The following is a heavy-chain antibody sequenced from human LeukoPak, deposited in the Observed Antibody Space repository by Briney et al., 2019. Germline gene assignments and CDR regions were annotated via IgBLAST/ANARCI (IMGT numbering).Heavy chain of an antibody. Sequence: ASVKLSCKASGYTFTSYGISWGRQAPGPGLERMGWISAYNGNTNYAQKLQGRVTMTTDTSTSTAYMELRSLRSDDTAVYYCARVSTYPYNWFDPWGQGTLVTVSS. CDR2: ISAYNGNT. V-gene: IGHV1-18*01. CDR3: ARVSTYPYNWFDP. J-gene: IGHJ5*02. CDR1: GYTFTSYG.